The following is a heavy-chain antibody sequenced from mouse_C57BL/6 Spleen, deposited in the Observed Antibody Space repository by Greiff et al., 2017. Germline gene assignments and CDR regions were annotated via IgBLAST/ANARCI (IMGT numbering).Heavy chain of an antibody. CDR2: IYPSDSET. J-gene: IGHJ1*03. CDR1: GYTFTSYW. CDR3: ARGYYYGGSYGYFDV. Sequence: VQLQQPGAELVRPGSSVKLSCKASGYTFTSYWMDWVKQRPGQGLEWIGNIYPSDSETHYNQKFKDKATLTVDKSSSTAYMQLSSLTSEDSAVYYCARGYYYGGSYGYFDVWGTGTTVTVSS. D-gene: IGHD1-1*01. V-gene: IGHV1-61*01.